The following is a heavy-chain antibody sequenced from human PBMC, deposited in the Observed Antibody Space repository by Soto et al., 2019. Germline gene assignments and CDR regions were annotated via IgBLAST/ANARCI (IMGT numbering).Heavy chain of an antibody. J-gene: IGHJ6*01. V-gene: IGHV1-18*01. CDR3: ARADYHGSGQRYGMDV. CDR2: ISAYNGNT. Sequence: SCPQKSPAPVLEWMGWISAYNGNTNYAQKLQGRVTMTTDTSTRTAYMELRSLRSDDTAVYYCARADYHGSGQRYGMDVWGQAPAV. D-gene: IGHD3-10*01.